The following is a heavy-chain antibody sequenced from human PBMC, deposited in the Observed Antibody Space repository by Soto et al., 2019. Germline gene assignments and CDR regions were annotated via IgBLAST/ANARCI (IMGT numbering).Heavy chain of an antibody. V-gene: IGHV3-30*03. J-gene: IGHJ6*02. D-gene: IGHD5-18*01. CDR2: ISYDGSNK. CDR1: GFTFSSYG. Sequence: GSLRLSCAASGFTFSSYGMHWVRQAPGKGLEWVAVISYDGSNKYYADSVKGRFTISRDNSKNTLYLQMNSLRAEDTAVYYCARRGYSYGYFSPFYYYYGMDVWGRGTTVTVSS. CDR3: ARRGYSYGYFSPFYYYYGMDV.